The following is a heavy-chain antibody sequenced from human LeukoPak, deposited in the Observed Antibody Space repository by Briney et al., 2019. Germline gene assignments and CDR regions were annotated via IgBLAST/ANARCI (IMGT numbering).Heavy chain of an antibody. V-gene: IGHV5-51*01. CDR2: IYLGDSDT. Sequence: WESLQIACRGHGYSFTSYWNGWVRQTPGKGLEWAGIIYLGDSDTRYSPSFQGQVTISADKSISTAYLQWSSLKASDAAMYYCARLHYGSGSSAYFVYWGQGTLVTVSS. CDR1: GYSFTSYW. J-gene: IGHJ4*02. CDR3: ARLHYGSGSSAYFVY. D-gene: IGHD3-10*01.